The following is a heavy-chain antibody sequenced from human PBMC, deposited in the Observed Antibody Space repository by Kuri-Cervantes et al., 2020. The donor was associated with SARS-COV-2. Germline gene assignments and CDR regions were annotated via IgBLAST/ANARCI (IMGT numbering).Heavy chain of an antibody. CDR1: GFTFSSYW. J-gene: IGHJ4*02. CDR2: INHSGST. V-gene: IGHV4-34*01. CDR3: ARVTTVTEGY. D-gene: IGHD4-11*01. Sequence: SQTLSLTCAASGFTFSSYWMSWVRQAPGKGLEWIGEINHSGSTNYNPSLKSRVTISVDTSKNQFSLKLSSVTAADTAVYYCARVTTVTEGYWGQGTLVTVSS.